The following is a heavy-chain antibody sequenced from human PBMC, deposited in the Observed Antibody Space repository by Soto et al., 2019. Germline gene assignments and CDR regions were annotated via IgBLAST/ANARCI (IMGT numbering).Heavy chain of an antibody. CDR2: IIPIFGTA. D-gene: IGHD2-15*01. V-gene: IGHV1-69*01. J-gene: IGHJ4*02. CDR3: ARARCSGGSCYPYYCAY. Sequence: QVQLVQSGAEVKKPGSSVKVSCKASGGTFSSYAISWVRQAPGQGLEWMGGIIPIFGTATYEQKFQGRVKITADESTSTAYMELSSLRSEDTAVYYCARARCSGGSCYPYYCAYWGQGTLVTVSS. CDR1: GGTFSSYA.